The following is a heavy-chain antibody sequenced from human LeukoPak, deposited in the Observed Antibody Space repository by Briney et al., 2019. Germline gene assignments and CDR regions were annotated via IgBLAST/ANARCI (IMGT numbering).Heavy chain of an antibody. CDR3: ARSIAAADVFDI. J-gene: IGHJ3*02. CDR1: GGSISSYY. V-gene: IGHV4-59*12. D-gene: IGHD6-13*01. Sequence: SETLSLTCTVSGGSISSYYWSWIRQPPGKGLEWIGYIYYSGNTNYNPSLKSRVTRSVDTSKNQFSLKLSSVTAADTAVYYCARSIAAADVFDIWGQGTLVIVSS. CDR2: IYYSGNT.